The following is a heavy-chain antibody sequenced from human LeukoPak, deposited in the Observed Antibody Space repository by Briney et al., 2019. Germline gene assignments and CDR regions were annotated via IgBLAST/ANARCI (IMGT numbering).Heavy chain of an antibody. CDR1: GGSFSGYY. J-gene: IGHJ6*03. D-gene: IGHD3-10*01. Sequence: SETLSLTCAVYGGSFSGYYWSWIRQPPGKGLEWIGEINHSGSTNYNPSLKSRVTISVDTSKNQFSLKLSSVTAADTAVYYCARHLGYGSGSRYYYYYYMDVWGKGTTVTISS. V-gene: IGHV4-34*01. CDR2: INHSGST. CDR3: ARHLGYGSGSRYYYYYYMDV.